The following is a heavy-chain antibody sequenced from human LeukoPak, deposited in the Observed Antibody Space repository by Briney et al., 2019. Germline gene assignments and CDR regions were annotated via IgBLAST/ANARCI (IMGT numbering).Heavy chain of an antibody. CDR1: TFTFSNYW. J-gene: IGHJ4*02. D-gene: IGHD6-13*01. Sequence: GGSLRLSCAASTFTFSNYWMRWVRQAPGKGLVWVSRINIDGRSISYADPVKGRFTISRDNAKNTLYLQMNSLRAEDTAVYYCARVPATGTAFDDWGQGTLVTVSS. CDR2: INIDGRSI. CDR3: ARVPATGTAFDD. V-gene: IGHV3-74*01.